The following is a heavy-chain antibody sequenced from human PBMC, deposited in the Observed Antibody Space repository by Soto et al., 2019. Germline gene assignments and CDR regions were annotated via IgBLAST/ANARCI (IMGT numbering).Heavy chain of an antibody. J-gene: IGHJ4*02. CDR2: FYSSGSS. CDR1: GGSISSYY. Sequence: QVQLQESGPGLVKPSETLSLSCSVSGGSISSYYWSWIRQPAGKGLEWIGRFYSSGSSNYNPSLTSRITMSVDTAKNQFSLKLDSVTAADTAVYYCARGGYTHAIWGQGTLVIVSS. D-gene: IGHD6-13*01. CDR3: ARGGYTHAI. V-gene: IGHV4-4*07.